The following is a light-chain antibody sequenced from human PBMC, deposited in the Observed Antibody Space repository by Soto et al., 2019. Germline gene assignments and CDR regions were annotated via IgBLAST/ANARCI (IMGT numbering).Light chain of an antibody. CDR3: QQYNNWPIT. CDR2: GAS. CDR1: QSVSSN. J-gene: IGKJ5*01. Sequence: DIVLTQFPGTLSLSPGERATLSCRASQSVSSNLAWYQQKPGQAPRLLIYGASTRATGIPARFSGSGSGTEFTLTISSLQSEDFAVYCCQQYNNWPITFGQGARLEI. V-gene: IGKV3-15*01.